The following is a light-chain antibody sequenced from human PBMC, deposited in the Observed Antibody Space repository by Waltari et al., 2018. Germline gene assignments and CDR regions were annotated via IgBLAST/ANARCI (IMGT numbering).Light chain of an antibody. Sequence: DIQMTQPPSSLSASVGDSVTSACRASQRISSYLNWYQQKPGQAPKLLIYAASSLESGVPSRFSGSGFGTDFTLTINSLQPEGFAVYYCQQTYSNFRTFGQGTKVDVK. J-gene: IGKJ1*01. CDR3: QQTYSNFRT. CDR1: QRISSY. V-gene: IGKV1-39*01. CDR2: AAS.